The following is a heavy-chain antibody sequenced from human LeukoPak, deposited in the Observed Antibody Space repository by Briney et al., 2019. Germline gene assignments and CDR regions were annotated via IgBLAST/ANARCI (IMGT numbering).Heavy chain of an antibody. J-gene: IGHJ6*02. CDR2: ISWNSGSI. Sequence: PGRSLRLSCAASGFTFDDYAMHWVRQAPGKGLEWVSGISWNSGSIGYADSVKGRFTISRDNAKNSLYLQMNSLRDEDTALYYCAKDIRAYYYYYGMDVWGQGTTVTVSS. CDR3: AKDIRAYYYYYGMDV. V-gene: IGHV3-9*01. D-gene: IGHD3-10*01. CDR1: GFTFDDYA.